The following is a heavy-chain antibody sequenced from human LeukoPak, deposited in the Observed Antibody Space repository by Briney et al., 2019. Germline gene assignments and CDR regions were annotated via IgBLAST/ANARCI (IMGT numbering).Heavy chain of an antibody. D-gene: IGHD6-13*01. CDR1: GYSFTSYW. J-gene: IGHJ3*02. Sequence: GESLKISCKGSGYSFTSYWIGWVRQMPGKGLEWMGIIYPGDSDTRYSPSFQGQVTISADRSISTAYLQWSGLEASDTAMYYCARSIIADAFDIWGQGTMVTVSS. CDR3: ARSIIADAFDI. V-gene: IGHV5-51*01. CDR2: IYPGDSDT.